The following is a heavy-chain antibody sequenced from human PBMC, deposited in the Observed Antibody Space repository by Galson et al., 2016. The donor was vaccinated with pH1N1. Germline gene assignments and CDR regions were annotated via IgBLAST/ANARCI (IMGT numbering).Heavy chain of an antibody. D-gene: IGHD3-10*01. CDR2: IKQDGSEK. V-gene: IGHV3-7*01. Sequence: SLRLSCADSGFTFSSYWMSWVRQAPGKGLEWVANIKQDGSEKYYVGSVKGRFTISRNNAKNSLYLQMNSLRAEDTAVYYCAREMRFGELGVWFDPWAREPWSPSPQ. CDR1: GFTFSSYW. CDR3: AREMRFGELGVWFDP. J-gene: IGHJ5*02.